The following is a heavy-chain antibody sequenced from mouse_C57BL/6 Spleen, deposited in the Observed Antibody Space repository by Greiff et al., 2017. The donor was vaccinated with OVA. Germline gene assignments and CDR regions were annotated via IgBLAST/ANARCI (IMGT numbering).Heavy chain of an antibody. CDR3: ARGDYGSFAY. V-gene: IGHV3-6*01. CDR2: ISYDGSN. CDR1: GYSITSGYY. J-gene: IGHJ3*01. Sequence: EVQLQESGPGLVKPSQSLSLTCSVTGYSITSGYYWNWIRQFPGNKLEWMGYISYDGSNNYNPSLKNRISITRDTSKNQFFLKLNSVTTEDTATYYGARGDYGSFAYWGQGTLVTVSA. D-gene: IGHD2-2*01.